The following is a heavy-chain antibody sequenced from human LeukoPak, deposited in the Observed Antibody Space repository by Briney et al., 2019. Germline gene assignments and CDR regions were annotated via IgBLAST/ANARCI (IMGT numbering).Heavy chain of an antibody. CDR3: ARDRCSGGSCYGVYFDY. CDR1: GFTFSSYA. CDR2: ISGSGGST. V-gene: IGHV3-23*01. D-gene: IGHD2-15*01. Sequence: GGSLRLSCAASGFTFSSYAMSWVRQAPGKGLEWVSAISGSGGSTYYADSVKGRFTISRDNSKNTLYLQMNSLRAEDTAVYYCARDRCSGGSCYGVYFDYWGQGTLVTVSS. J-gene: IGHJ4*02.